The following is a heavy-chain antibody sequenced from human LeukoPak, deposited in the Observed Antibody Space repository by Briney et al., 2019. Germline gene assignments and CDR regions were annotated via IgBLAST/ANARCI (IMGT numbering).Heavy chain of an antibody. CDR2: IYTSGSI. CDR1: GGSISRYY. V-gene: IGHV4-4*07. Sequence: PSETLSLTCTVSGGSISRYYWSWIRQPAGKGLEWVGRIYTSGSINYNPSLKSRVTMSVDTSKNQFSLKLSSVTAADTAVYYCARERYESSGYYYLQYWGQGTLVTVSS. J-gene: IGHJ4*02. D-gene: IGHD3-22*01. CDR3: ARERYESSGYYYLQY.